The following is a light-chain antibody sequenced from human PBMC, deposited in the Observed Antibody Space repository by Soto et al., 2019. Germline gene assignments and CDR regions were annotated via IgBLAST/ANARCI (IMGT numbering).Light chain of an antibody. Sequence: QSVLTQPASVSGSPVQSITISCTGTSSDVGAYNYVSWYQQHPGKAPKLMIYEVSERPSGVPDRFSGSKSGNTASLTVSGLQADDEADYYCSSYSGTNYHYVFGTGTKVTV. CDR1: SSDVGAYNY. CDR2: EVS. J-gene: IGLJ1*01. CDR3: SSYSGTNYHYV. V-gene: IGLV2-8*01.